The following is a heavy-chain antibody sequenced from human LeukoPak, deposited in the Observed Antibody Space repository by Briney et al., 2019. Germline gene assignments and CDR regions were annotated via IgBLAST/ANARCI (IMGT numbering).Heavy chain of an antibody. D-gene: IGHD1-26*01. CDR2: IYSGGSA. CDR3: ARVPSGSYYGGWNFDY. J-gene: IGHJ4*02. CDR1: GFTVSSNY. Sequence: PGGSLRLSCAASGFTVSSNYMSWVRQAPGKGLEWVSVIYSGGSAYYADSVKGRFTISRDNSKNTLYLQMNSLRAEDTAVYYCARVPSGSYYGGWNFDYWGQGTLVTVSS. V-gene: IGHV3-53*01.